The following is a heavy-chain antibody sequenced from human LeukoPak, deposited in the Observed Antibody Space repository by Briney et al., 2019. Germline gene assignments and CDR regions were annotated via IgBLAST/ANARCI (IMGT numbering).Heavy chain of an antibody. CDR3: ARDLGYCSSTSCYSNWFDP. J-gene: IGHJ5*02. D-gene: IGHD2-2*03. CDR2: IYHSGST. V-gene: IGHV4-4*02. Sequence: SETLSLTCAVSGGSISRNNWWSWVRQPPGKGLEWIGEIYHSGSTNYNPSLKSRVTISVDTSKNQFSLKLSSVTAADTAVYYCARDLGYCSSTSCYSNWFDPWGQGTLVTVSS. CDR1: GGSISRNNW.